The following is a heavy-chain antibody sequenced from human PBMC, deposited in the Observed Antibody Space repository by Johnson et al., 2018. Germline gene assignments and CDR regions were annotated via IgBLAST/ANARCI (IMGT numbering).Heavy chain of an antibody. CDR2: INHSGST. V-gene: IGHV4-34*01. J-gene: IGHJ3*02. CDR3: ARVVFRWELPGRRAFDI. Sequence: QVQLQQWGAGLLKPSETLSLTCAVYGGSFSGYYWSWIRQPPGKGLEWIGEINHSGSTNYNPSLKSRVTISVDTSKNQFSLKLSSVTAADTAVYYCARVVFRWELPGRRAFDIWGQGTMVTVSS. CDR1: GGSFSGYY. D-gene: IGHD1-26*01.